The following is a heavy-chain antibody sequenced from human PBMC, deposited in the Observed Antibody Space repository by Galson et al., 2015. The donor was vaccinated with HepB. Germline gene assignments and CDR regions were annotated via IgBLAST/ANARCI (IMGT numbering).Heavy chain of an antibody. J-gene: IGHJ4*02. V-gene: IGHV3-23*01. D-gene: IGHD6-19*01. Sequence: SLRLSCAASGFTFSTYAMTWVRQAPGKGLEWVSSMSGSGVRTDYADSVKGRFTISRDNSKNILFLQMSSLGAEDTAVYYCAKFYSSGWNNYLDYWGQGTPVTVSS. CDR1: GFTFSTYA. CDR3: AKFYSSGWNNYLDY. CDR2: MSGSGVRT.